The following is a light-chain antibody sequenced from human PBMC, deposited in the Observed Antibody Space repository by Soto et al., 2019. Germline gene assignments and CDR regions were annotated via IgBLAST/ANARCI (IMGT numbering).Light chain of an antibody. CDR1: TSDIDNYD. Sequence: QSALTQPPSVSGSPGQSVTISCTGTTSDIDNYDSVSWYQQAPGTAPKLLIYSNNQRPSGVPDRFSGSKSGTSASLAISGLRSEDEADYYCAAWDDSLSGPVFGGGTKVTVL. CDR3: AAWDDSLSGPV. V-gene: IGLV1-47*02. J-gene: IGLJ3*02. CDR2: SNN.